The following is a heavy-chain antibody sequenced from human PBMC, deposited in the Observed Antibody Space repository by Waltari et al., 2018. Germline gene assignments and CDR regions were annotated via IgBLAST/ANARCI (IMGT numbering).Heavy chain of an antibody. V-gene: IGHV3-74*01. D-gene: IGHD3-9*01. CDR1: GFHFSSYW. CDR2: INSDGSST. J-gene: IGHJ4*02. Sequence: EVQLVESGGGLVQPGGSLRLSCAASGFHFSSYWMHWVRQAPGKGLVWVSRINSDGSSTSYADSVKGRFTISRDNAKNTLYLQMNSLRAEDTAVYYCARDGPNLRYFDWLLYWGQGTLVTVSS. CDR3: ARDGPNLRYFDWLLY.